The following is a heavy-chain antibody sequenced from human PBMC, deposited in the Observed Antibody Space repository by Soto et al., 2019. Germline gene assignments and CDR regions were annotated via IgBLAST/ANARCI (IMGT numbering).Heavy chain of an antibody. CDR1: GFTYSSYA. V-gene: IGHV3-30*03. CDR3: AICSRPWWADYYFCDMDV. J-gene: IGHJ6*02. D-gene: IGHD3-10*02. CDR2: ISYEGSNK. Sequence: GGSLRLSCAASGFTYSSYAMHWVRQAPGKGLEWVAVISYEGSNKYYADSVKGRFTISRDKSKNTLYLQMNSLRAEDTAVYYCAICSRPWWADYYFCDMDVWGRVSTVTDSS.